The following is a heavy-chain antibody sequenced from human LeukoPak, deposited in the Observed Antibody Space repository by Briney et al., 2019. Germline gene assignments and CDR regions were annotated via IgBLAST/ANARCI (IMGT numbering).Heavy chain of an antibody. J-gene: IGHJ4*02. V-gene: IGHV4-30-2*01. CDR3: AGGSGSLSY. D-gene: IGHD1-26*01. CDR1: GGSISSGGYY. CDR2: IYHSGST. Sequence: SGTLSLTCAVSGGSISSGGYYWSWIRQPPGKGLEWIGYIYHSGSTYYNPSLKSRVTISVDRSKNQFSLKLSSVTAADTAVYYCAGGSGSLSYWGQGTLVTVSS.